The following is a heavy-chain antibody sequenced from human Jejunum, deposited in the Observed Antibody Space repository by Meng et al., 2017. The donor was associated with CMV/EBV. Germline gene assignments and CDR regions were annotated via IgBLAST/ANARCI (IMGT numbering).Heavy chain of an antibody. D-gene: IGHD1-26*01. CDR3: ARESGSYYWFDP. V-gene: IGHV4-4*07. CDR2: IYTSGST. J-gene: IGHJ5*02. CDR1: AGPISGYY. Sequence: QVLLPESGPGLVKSSETLSLTCFFSAGPISGYYWSWIRQPAGKGLEWIGRIYTSGSTHYNPSLKSRLTMSVDLAKNQISLKLSSVTAADTAVYYCARESGSYYWFDPWGQGTLVTVSS.